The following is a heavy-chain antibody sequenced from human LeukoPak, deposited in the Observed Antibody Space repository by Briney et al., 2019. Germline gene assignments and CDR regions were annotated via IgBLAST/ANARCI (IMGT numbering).Heavy chain of an antibody. CDR1: GFSLSTSGVG. CDR2: IYWDDDK. J-gene: IGHJ3*02. V-gene: IGHV2-5*02. CDR3: AHSLWFGETPAFDI. Sequence: GSGPTLVKPTQTLTLTCTFSGFSLSTSGVGVGWIRQPPGKALEWLALIYWDDDKRYSPSLKSRLTTTKDTSKNQVVLTMTNMDPVDTATYYCAHSLWFGETPAFDIWGQGTMVTVSS. D-gene: IGHD3-10*01.